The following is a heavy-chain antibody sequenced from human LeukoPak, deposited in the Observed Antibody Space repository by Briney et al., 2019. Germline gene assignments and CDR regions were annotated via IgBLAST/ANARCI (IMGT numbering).Heavy chain of an antibody. J-gene: IGHJ3*02. CDR1: GFTFNTYS. D-gene: IGHD2-15*01. CDR3: ARRNAVVGDAFDI. CDR2: IISSSTYI. Sequence: PGGSLRLSCAASGFTFNTYSMNWVRQAPGKGLEWVSSIISSSTYIHYADSVKGRFTISRDNAKNTLYLQMNSLRGEDTAVYYCARRNAVVGDAFDIWGPGTMVIVSS. V-gene: IGHV3-21*01.